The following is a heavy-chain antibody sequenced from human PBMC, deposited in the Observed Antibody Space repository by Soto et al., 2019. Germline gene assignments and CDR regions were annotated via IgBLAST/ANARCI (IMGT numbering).Heavy chain of an antibody. CDR3: ARVVGDIAARIGEYYYYGMDV. V-gene: IGHV1-69*13. CDR1: GGTFSSYA. CDR2: IIPIFGTA. D-gene: IGHD6-6*01. Sequence: SVKVSCKASGGTFSSYAISWVRQAPGQGLEWMGGIIPIFGTANYAQKFQGRVTITADESTSTAYMELSSLRSEDTAVYYCARVVGDIAARIGEYYYYGMDVWGHGTTVIVSS. J-gene: IGHJ6*02.